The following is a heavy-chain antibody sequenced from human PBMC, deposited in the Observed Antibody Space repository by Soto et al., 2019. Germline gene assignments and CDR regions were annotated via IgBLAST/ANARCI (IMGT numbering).Heavy chain of an antibody. Sequence: QVQLAQSGAEVKKPGASVKVSCKASGYTFTSYGITWVRQAPGQGLEWMAWINPYNGKTKYAEKFLGRVTVTTDTSTATAYMEVRRLTSDDTAVFYCARVGVGLAAPRVWPYWGQGTPVTVSS. D-gene: IGHD6-13*01. CDR1: GYTFTSYG. CDR3: ARVGVGLAAPRVWPY. V-gene: IGHV1-18*01. CDR2: INPYNGKT. J-gene: IGHJ4*02.